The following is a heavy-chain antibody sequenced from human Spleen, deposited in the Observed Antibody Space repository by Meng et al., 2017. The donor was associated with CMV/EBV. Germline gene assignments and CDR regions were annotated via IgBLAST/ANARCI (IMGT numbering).Heavy chain of an antibody. CDR1: GGSISSSSW. CDR2: IYHSGST. D-gene: IGHD3-22*01. J-gene: IGHJ4*02. Sequence: FPVSGGSISSSSWWSWVRQPPGKGLEWIGAIYHSGSTNYNPSLKSRVTISVDKSKNQFSLKLSSVTAADTAVYYCARDIYYDSSGSVWGQGTLVTVSS. CDR3: ARDIYYDSSGSV. V-gene: IGHV4-4*02.